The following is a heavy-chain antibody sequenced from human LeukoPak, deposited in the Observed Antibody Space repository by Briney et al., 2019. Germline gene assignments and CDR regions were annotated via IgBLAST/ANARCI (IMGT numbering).Heavy chain of an antibody. V-gene: IGHV4-34*01. J-gene: IGHJ4*02. CDR3: ARSPGGSYFGY. CDR1: GGSFSGYY. CDR2: IKHSGST. D-gene: IGHD1-26*01. Sequence: SETLSLTCAVYGGSFSGYYWSWIRQPPGKGLEWIGEIKHSGSTNYNPSLKSRVTISVDTSKNQFSLKLSSVTAADTAVYYCARSPGGSYFGYWGQGTLVTVSS.